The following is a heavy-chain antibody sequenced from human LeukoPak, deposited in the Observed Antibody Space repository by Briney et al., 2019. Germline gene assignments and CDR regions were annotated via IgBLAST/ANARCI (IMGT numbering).Heavy chain of an antibody. CDR3: ARHDIVVVPAGYDY. Sequence: PSETLSLTCTVSGYSISSGYYWGWIRQPPGKGLEWIGSIYHGGSTYYNPSLKSRVTLSVDTSKNQFSLKLNSVTAADTAVYYCARHDIVVVPAGYDYWGQGTLVTVSS. CDR1: GYSISSGYY. J-gene: IGHJ4*02. CDR2: IYHGGST. D-gene: IGHD2-2*01. V-gene: IGHV4-38-2*02.